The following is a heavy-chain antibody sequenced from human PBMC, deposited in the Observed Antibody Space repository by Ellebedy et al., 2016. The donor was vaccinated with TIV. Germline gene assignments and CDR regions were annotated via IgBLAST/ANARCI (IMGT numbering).Heavy chain of an antibody. CDR2: IKQDGSEK. Sequence: ETLSLXXTVSGGSISSYYWSWVRQAPGKGLEWVANIKQDGSEKYYVDSVKGRFTISRDNAKNSLFLHMSSLRAEDTAVYYCARGRIMDWGQGTLVTVSS. CDR1: GGSISSYY. V-gene: IGHV3-7*03. J-gene: IGHJ4*02. CDR3: ARGRIMD.